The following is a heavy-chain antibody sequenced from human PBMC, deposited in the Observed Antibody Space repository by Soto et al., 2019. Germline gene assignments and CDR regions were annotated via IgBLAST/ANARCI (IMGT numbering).Heavy chain of an antibody. Sequence: SQTLSLTCAISGDSVSNNGAAWNWIRQSPSRGLEWLGRTYYRSKWYNDYAVSMKSRITINPDTSKNQLSLQLNSVTPEDTAVYYCARAPGGIDAFDIWGQGTMVTVSS. D-gene: IGHD3-16*01. J-gene: IGHJ3*02. CDR3: ARAPGGIDAFDI. CDR1: GDSVSNNGAA. V-gene: IGHV6-1*01. CDR2: TYYRSKWYN.